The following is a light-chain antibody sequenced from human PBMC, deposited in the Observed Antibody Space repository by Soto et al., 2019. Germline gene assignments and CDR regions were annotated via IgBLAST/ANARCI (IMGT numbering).Light chain of an antibody. CDR1: SGHSSYA. Sequence: QPVLTQSPSASASLGASVKLTCTLSSGHSSYAIAWHQQQPEKGPRYLMKLNSDGSHSKGDGIPDRFSGSSSGAERYLTISSLQSEDEADYYCCSYAGSYVVFGGGTKLTVL. CDR2: LNSDGSH. CDR3: CSYAGSYVV. V-gene: IGLV4-69*01. J-gene: IGLJ2*01.